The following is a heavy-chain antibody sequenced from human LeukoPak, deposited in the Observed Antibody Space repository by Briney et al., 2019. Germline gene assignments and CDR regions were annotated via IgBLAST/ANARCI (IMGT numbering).Heavy chain of an antibody. J-gene: IGHJ3*02. V-gene: IGHV3-64D*09. Sequence: PGGSLRLSCSASGFTFSSYAMHWVRQAPGKGLEYVLAISSTWGSTYYADLVKGSFTISRDNSKNTLYLQMSSLRAEDTSVYYCVKAPRTTVVGFDIWGQGTMVTVSS. CDR3: VKAPRTTVVGFDI. CDR2: ISSTWGST. D-gene: IGHD4-11*01. CDR1: GFTFSSYA.